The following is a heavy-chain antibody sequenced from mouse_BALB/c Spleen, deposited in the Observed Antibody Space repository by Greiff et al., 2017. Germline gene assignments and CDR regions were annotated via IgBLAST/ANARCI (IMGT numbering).Heavy chain of an antibody. Sequence: EVQLVESGGGLVQPGGSLKLSCAASGFTFSSYGMSWVRQTPDKRLELVATINSNGGSTYYPDSVKGRFTISRDNAKNTLYLQMSSLKSEDTAMYYCARGGVRGFAYWGQGTLVTVSA. J-gene: IGHJ3*01. V-gene: IGHV5-6-3*01. D-gene: IGHD2-14*01. CDR2: INSNGGST. CDR1: GFTFSSYG. CDR3: ARGGVRGFAY.